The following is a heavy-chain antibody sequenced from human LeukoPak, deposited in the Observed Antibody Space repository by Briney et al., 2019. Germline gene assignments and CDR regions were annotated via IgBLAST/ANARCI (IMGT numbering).Heavy chain of an antibody. J-gene: IGHJ3*02. CDR2: INPNSGGT. CDR1: GYTFTSYG. Sequence: ASVKVSCKASGYTFTSYGISWVRQAPGQGLEWMGWINPNSGGTNYAQKFQGRVTMTRDTSISTAYMELSRLRSDDTAVYYCARTPAPDAFDIWGQGTMVTVSS. D-gene: IGHD2-15*01. CDR3: ARTPAPDAFDI. V-gene: IGHV1-2*02.